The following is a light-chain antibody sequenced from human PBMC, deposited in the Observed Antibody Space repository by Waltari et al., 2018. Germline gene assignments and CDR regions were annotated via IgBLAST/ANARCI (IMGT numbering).Light chain of an antibody. CDR1: SSDVGGYNY. CDR3: TSYASSSTLV. J-gene: IGLJ2*01. CDR2: DVG. V-gene: IGLV2-14*03. Sequence: SALTQPASVSGSPGQSITIPCTGISSDVGGYNYVSWYQQHPGKAPKVMIYDVGYRPSGVSSRFSGSKSGNTASLTISGLQAEDEADYYCTSYASSSTLVFGGGTKLTVL.